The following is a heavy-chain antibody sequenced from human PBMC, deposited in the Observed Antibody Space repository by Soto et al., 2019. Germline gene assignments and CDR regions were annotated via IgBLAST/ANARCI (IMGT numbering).Heavy chain of an antibody. V-gene: IGHV1-46*01. Sequence: QVQLVQSGAEVMKPGASVKVSCKASGYTFTSYYMHWVRQAPGQGLEWMGIINPSGGSTSYAQKFQGRVTMTRDTSTSTVYMELSSLRSEDTAVYYCARDQYSYGWSYYYYYGMDVWGQGTTVTVSS. D-gene: IGHD5-18*01. CDR3: ARDQYSYGWSYYYYYGMDV. J-gene: IGHJ6*02. CDR1: GYTFTSYY. CDR2: INPSGGST.